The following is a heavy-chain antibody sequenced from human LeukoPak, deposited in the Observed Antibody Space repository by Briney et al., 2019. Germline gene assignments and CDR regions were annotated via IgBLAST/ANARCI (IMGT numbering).Heavy chain of an antibody. J-gene: IGHJ4*02. CDR2: INSDGSST. CDR3: ATHGGVY. V-gene: IGHV3-74*01. Sequence: GGSLRLSCAASGFTFSSYCMHWVRQAPGKGLVSVSRINSDGSSTNYADSVEGRFTISRDNAKNTLYLQMNSLRVEDTAVYYCATHGGVYWGQGTLVTVSS. D-gene: IGHD4-23*01. CDR1: GFTFSSYC.